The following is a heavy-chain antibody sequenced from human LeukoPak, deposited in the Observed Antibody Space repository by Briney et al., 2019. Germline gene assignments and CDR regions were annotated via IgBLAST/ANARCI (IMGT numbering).Heavy chain of an antibody. J-gene: IGHJ4*02. CDR2: IYYSGST. CDR1: GGSISSGGYS. Sequence: NPSQTLSLTCAVSGGSISSGGYSWSWIRQPPGKGLEWIGSIYYSGSTYYNPSLKSRVTISVDTSKNQFSLKLSSVTAADTAVYYCASLPNWGPPFDCWGQGTLVTVSS. CDR3: ASLPNWGPPFDC. D-gene: IGHD7-27*01. V-gene: IGHV4-30-2*03.